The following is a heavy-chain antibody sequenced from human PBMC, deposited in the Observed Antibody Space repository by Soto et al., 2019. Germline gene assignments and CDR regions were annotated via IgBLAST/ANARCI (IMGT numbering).Heavy chain of an antibody. V-gene: IGHV3-30-3*01. CDR3: ATPPHYDILTGYTPLYYYYGMDV. Sequence: GGSLRLSCAASGFTFSSYAMHWVRQAPGKGLEWVAVISYDGSNKYYADSVKGRFTISRDNSKNTLYLQMNSLRAEDTAVYYCATPPHYDILTGYTPLYYYYGMDVWGQGTTVTVSS. CDR2: ISYDGSNK. CDR1: GFTFSSYA. J-gene: IGHJ6*02. D-gene: IGHD3-9*01.